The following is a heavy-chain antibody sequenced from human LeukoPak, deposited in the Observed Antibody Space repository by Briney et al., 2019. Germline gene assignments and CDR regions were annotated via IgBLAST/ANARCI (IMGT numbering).Heavy chain of an antibody. Sequence: GASVNVSCKASGYAFTSSGISWVRQAPGQGLEWMGWIGNYNGNTNYAQNLQGRVTMTTDPSTSTAYMELRSLTSDDTALYYCARDHDYDFDYWGQGTLVTVSS. J-gene: IGHJ4*02. V-gene: IGHV1-18*01. CDR3: ARDHDYDFDY. CDR2: IGNYNGNT. CDR1: GYAFTSSG. D-gene: IGHD4-17*01.